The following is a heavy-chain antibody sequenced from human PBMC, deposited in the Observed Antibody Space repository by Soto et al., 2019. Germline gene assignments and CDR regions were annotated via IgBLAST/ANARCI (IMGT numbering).Heavy chain of an antibody. CDR2: ISGGGDAA. CDR3: ARKILGSTTRPNYWYFDL. CDR1: GFTFINYA. V-gene: IGHV3-23*01. J-gene: IGHJ2*01. Sequence: EVQVLESGGGLVQPGGSLRLSCAGSGFTFINYAMNWVRQAPGKGLEWVSSISGGGDAAFFPDSVRGRFTISRDKSKNTVTLQMNSLGVDDTAVYSCARKILGSTTRPNYWYFDLWGRGTLVTVSS. D-gene: IGHD7-27*01.